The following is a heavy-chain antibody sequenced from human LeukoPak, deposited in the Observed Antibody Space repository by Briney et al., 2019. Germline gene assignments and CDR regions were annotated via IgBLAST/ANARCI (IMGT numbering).Heavy chain of an antibody. Sequence: GRSLRLSCAASGFTFDDYAMHWVRQAPGKGLEWVSGISWNRGTIGYADSVKGRFTISRDNAKNSLYLQMNSLRGEDTAIYYCARDWRDYGGNSGLVYWGQGTLVTVSS. D-gene: IGHD4-23*01. V-gene: IGHV3-9*01. J-gene: IGHJ4*02. CDR1: GFTFDDYA. CDR2: ISWNRGTI. CDR3: ARDWRDYGGNSGLVY.